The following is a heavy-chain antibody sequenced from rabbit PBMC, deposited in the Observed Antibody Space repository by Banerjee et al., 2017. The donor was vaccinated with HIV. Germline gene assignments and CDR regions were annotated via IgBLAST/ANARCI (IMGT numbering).Heavy chain of an antibody. J-gene: IGHJ6*01. Sequence: RQAPGKGLEWIGYIDPLFGTTHYASWVNGRFTISNDNAQNTLYLQMNSLTAADTATYFCARGSSGNMGNEYGMDLWGPGTLVTVS. D-gene: IGHD1-1*01. CDR3: ARGSSGNMGNEYGMDL. CDR2: IDPLFGTT. V-gene: IGHV1S7*01.